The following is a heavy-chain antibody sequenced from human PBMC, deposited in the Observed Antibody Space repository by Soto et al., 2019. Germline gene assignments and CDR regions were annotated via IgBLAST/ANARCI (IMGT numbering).Heavy chain of an antibody. CDR1: GYTFTSYG. CDR3: ARVGVIAVAGTSRYYYGMDV. J-gene: IGHJ6*02. Sequence: QVQLVQSGAEVKKPGASVKVSCKASGYTFTSYGISWVRQAPGQGLEWMGWISAYNGNTNYAQKLQGRVTMTTDTAKSTAYMELRSLRSDDTAVYYCARVGVIAVAGTSRYYYGMDVWGQGTTVTVSS. V-gene: IGHV1-18*01. CDR2: ISAYNGNT. D-gene: IGHD6-19*01.